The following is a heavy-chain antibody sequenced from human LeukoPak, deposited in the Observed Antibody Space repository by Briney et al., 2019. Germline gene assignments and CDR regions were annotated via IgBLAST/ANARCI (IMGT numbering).Heavy chain of an antibody. D-gene: IGHD2-15*01. V-gene: IGHV4-59*01. Sequence: SQTLSLTCTVSAGSISIYYGFCIPEPPGPALESIRYIYYSATTNYNASLTNRVTISVDTSKNQFSLKLNSVTAADTAVYYCAREVGYCSGGSCYSDFDCWGQGTLVTVSS. CDR3: AREVGYCSGGSCYSDFDC. CDR1: AGSISIYY. CDR2: IYYSATT. J-gene: IGHJ4*02.